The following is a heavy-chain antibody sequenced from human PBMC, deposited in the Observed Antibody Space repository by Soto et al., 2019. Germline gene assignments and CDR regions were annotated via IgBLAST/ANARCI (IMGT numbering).Heavy chain of an antibody. V-gene: IGHV4-30-4*01. D-gene: IGHD4-17*01. Sequence: SETLSLTCTVSGGSVTSDEYYWSWMRQSPGKGLEWIGYISNSGTTGYNPSLKTRLSMSVDRSKNQFTLRLSSVTAADTAVYFCATESGSTYGYFDYWGQGTQVTVSS. CDR2: ISNSGTT. CDR1: GGSVTSDEYY. J-gene: IGHJ4*02. CDR3: ATESGSTYGYFDY.